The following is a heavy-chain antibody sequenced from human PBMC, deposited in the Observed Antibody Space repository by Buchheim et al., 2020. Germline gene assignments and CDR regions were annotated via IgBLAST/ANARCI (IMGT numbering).Heavy chain of an antibody. CDR3: ARVYSNPPYYYYGMDV. CDR1: GFALSSYG. J-gene: IGHJ6*02. Sequence: QAQLVASGGGVVQPGGSLRLSCAASGFALSSYGIHWVRQAPGKGLEWVAVISYDGSNKYYADSVKGRFTISRDNSKNTLYLQMNSLRAEDTAVYYCARVYSNPPYYYYGMDVWGQGTT. D-gene: IGHD4-11*01. V-gene: IGHV3-30*19. CDR2: ISYDGSNK.